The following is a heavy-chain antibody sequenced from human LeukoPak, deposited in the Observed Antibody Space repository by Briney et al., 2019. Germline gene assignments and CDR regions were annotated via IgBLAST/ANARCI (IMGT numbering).Heavy chain of an antibody. V-gene: IGHV1-69*13. CDR3: ARAPRRSYYDSRVGAFDI. D-gene: IGHD3-22*01. CDR2: IIPIFGTA. CDR1: GGTFSSYA. Sequence: SVKVSCKASGGTFSSYAISWVRQAPGQGLEWMGGIIPIFGTANYAQKFQGRVTITADESTSTAYMELSSLGSEDTAVYYCARAPRRSYYDSRVGAFDIWGQGTMVTVSS. J-gene: IGHJ3*02.